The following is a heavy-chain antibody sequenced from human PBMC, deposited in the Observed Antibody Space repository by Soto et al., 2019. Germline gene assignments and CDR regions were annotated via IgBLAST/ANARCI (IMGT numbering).Heavy chain of an antibody. CDR3: ARGASGGSSWYVIY. D-gene: IGHD6-13*01. Sequence: QVQLVQSGAEVKKPRASVKVSCKASGYTFTSYGVSWVRQAPGQGLEWMGWISAYNGHTHYAQNLQGRVTMTTDTSTSTAYMELRSLRSDDTAVYYCARGASGGSSWYVIYWGQGTLVTVSS. J-gene: IGHJ4*02. CDR2: ISAYNGHT. V-gene: IGHV1-18*01. CDR1: GYTFTSYG.